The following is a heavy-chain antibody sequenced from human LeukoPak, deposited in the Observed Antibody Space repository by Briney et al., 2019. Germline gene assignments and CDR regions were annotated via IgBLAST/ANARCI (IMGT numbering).Heavy chain of an antibody. D-gene: IGHD3-22*01. V-gene: IGHV3-66*02. CDR2: IYSGGST. CDR1: GFTVSSNY. CDR3: ARETYYSDSSGYYSPIY. Sequence: GGSLRLSCAASGFTVSSNYMSWVRQAPGKGLEWVSVIYSGGSTYYVDSVKGRFTISRDNSKNTLYLQMKSLRAEDTAVYYCARETYYSDSSGYYSPIYWGQGTLVTVSS. J-gene: IGHJ4*02.